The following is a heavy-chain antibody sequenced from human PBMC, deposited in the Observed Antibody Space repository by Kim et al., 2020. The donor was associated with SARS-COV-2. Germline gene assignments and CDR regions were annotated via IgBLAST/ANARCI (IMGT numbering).Heavy chain of an antibody. Sequence: DPVRGRFTISRDKSKTTLYLQMNSLRADDTAVYYCAKCRDGIIGRCIFDYWGQGTLVTVSS. D-gene: IGHD2-8*01. J-gene: IGHJ4*02. V-gene: IGHV3-23*01. CDR3: AKCRDGIIGRCIFDY.